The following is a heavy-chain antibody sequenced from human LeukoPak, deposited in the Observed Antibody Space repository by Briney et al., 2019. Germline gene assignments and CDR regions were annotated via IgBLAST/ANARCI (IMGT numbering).Heavy chain of an antibody. CDR3: ARDLIVVVPASYYWYFDL. J-gene: IGHJ2*01. Sequence: GGSLRLSCAASGFTFDDYGMSWVRQVPGKGLEWVSGIHWNGGTTGYADSVKGRFTISRGNAKNSLYLQMNSLRAEDTALYYCARDLIVVVPASYYWYFDLWGRGTLVTVSS. D-gene: IGHD2-2*01. CDR2: IHWNGGTT. CDR1: GFTFDDYG. V-gene: IGHV3-20*04.